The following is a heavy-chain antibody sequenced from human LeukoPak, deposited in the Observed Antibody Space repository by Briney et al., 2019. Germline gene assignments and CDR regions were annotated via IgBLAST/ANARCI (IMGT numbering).Heavy chain of an antibody. J-gene: IGHJ4*02. Sequence: PSETLSLTCTVSGGSISSYYWSWIRQPPGKGLEWIGYIYYSGSTYYNPSLKSRVTISVDTSKNQFSLKLSSVTAADTAVYYCARDRYYYDSSGYYSIRFDYWGQGTLVTVSS. D-gene: IGHD3-22*01. CDR3: ARDRYYYDSSGYYSIRFDY. CDR1: GGSISSYY. V-gene: IGHV4-30-4*08. CDR2: IYYSGST.